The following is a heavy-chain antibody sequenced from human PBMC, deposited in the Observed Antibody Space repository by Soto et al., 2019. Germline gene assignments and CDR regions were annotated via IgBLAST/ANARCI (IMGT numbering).Heavy chain of an antibody. V-gene: IGHV4-34*01. CDR2: INHSGST. CDR3: ARGPGSSISSPDFDY. J-gene: IGHJ4*02. D-gene: IGHD2-2*01. Sequence: SETLSLTCAVYGGSFSGYYWSWIRQPPGKGLEWIGEINHSGSTNYNPSLKSRVTISVDTSKNQFSLKLSSVTAADTAVYYCARGPGSSISSPDFDYWGQGTLVTVSS. CDR1: GGSFSGYY.